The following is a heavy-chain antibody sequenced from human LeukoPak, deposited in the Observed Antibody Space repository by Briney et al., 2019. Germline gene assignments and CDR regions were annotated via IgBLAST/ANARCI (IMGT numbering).Heavy chain of an antibody. Sequence: GGSLRLSCAASGFTFSSYAMSWVRQAPGKGLEWVSTISGSGDSTYYADSVKGRFTISRDNSKNTLYLQMNSLRAEDTAVYYCAKDSTGYYNPYYYGMDVWGQGTTVTVSS. CDR3: AKDSTGYYNPYYYGMDV. CDR1: GFTFSSYA. J-gene: IGHJ6*02. CDR2: ISGSGDST. D-gene: IGHD3-9*01. V-gene: IGHV3-23*01.